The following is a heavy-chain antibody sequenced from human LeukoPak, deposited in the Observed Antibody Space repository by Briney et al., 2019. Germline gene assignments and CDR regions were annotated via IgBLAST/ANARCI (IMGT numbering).Heavy chain of an antibody. V-gene: IGHV3-66*01. J-gene: IGHJ4*02. CDR3: ARVTPPTD. CDR1: GLIVSRNY. D-gene: IGHD1-14*01. Sequence: GGTLRLSCAAPGLIVSRNYMTWVRQAPGKGLEWLSVIYSDGSTHYADSVKDRFIISRDNSKNTLYLQMNTLRPEDTAVYYCARVTPPTDWGQGTLVTVSS. CDR2: IYSDGST.